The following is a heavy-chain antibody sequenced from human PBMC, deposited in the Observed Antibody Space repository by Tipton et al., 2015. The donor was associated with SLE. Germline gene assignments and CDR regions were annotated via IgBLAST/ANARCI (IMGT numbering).Heavy chain of an antibody. J-gene: IGHJ5*02. CDR3: SRGGASSKWLDP. CDR1: GDSFNSHY. D-gene: IGHD6-6*01. Sequence: TLSLTCTVSGDSFNSHYWSWIRQSPGKGMGWIGEINYCGTTVYNPSLKSRVTMSVDTSKNQFSLRLTSVTAADTAIYYCSRGGASSKWLDPWGQGTLVTVSS. V-gene: IGHV4-34*01. CDR2: INYCGTT.